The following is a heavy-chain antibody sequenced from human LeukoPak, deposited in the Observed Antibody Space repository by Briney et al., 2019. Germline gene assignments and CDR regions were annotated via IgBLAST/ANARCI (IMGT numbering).Heavy chain of an antibody. CDR1: GLSFSSYA. J-gene: IGHJ4*02. CDR3: ARDGHGVPLDY. CDR2: ISYDGTEK. Sequence: GGSLRLSCAASGLSFSSYAMHWVRQAPGKGLEWVAVISYDGTEKYYGDSVKGRFTISRDNSKDTLYLQMNSLRAEDTALYYCARDGHGVPLDYWGQGTLVTVSP. V-gene: IGHV3-30-3*01. D-gene: IGHD4-17*01.